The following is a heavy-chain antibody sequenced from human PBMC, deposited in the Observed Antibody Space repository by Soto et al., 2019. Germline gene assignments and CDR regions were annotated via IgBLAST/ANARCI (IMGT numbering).Heavy chain of an antibody. CDR3: ARIQYYFGLASYYYYVMDV. D-gene: IGHD3-9*01. Sequence: ASVKVSCKASGGTFSSYAISWVRQAPGQGLEWMGGIIPIFGTANYAQKFQGRVTITADESTSTAYMELSSLRSEDTAVYYCARIQYYFGLASYYYYVMDVRGQRSTVTGSS. CDR2: IIPIFGTA. J-gene: IGHJ6*02. V-gene: IGHV1-69*13. CDR1: GGTFSSYA.